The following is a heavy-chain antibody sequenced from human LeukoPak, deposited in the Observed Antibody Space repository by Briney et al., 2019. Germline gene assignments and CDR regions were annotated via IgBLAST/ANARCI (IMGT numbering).Heavy chain of an antibody. CDR1: GGSISSSSHY. Sequence: SETLSLTCTVSGGSISSSSHYWGWIRQPPGKGLEWIGSIYYSERTYYNPSLKSRVTISVDTSKNQFSLKLSSVTAADTAVYYCAREGPPAVAGRNYYYYYMYVWGKGATVTVSS. J-gene: IGHJ6*03. D-gene: IGHD6-19*01. V-gene: IGHV4-39*07. CDR2: IYYSERT. CDR3: AREGPPAVAGRNYYYYYMYV.